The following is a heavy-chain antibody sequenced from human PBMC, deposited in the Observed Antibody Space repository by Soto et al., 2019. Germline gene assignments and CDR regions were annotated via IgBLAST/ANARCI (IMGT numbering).Heavy chain of an antibody. V-gene: IGHV3-21*01. D-gene: IGHD1-26*01. J-gene: IGHJ4*02. CDR1: GFSFSTYN. CDR2: INGRGNYI. CDR3: VREDGIVGETSAFDY. Sequence: EVQLVESGGGLVAPGGCLRLSCLASGFSFSTYNMNWVRQAPGKGLEWVASINGRGNYIYYADSVEGRFTVSRDNVKNSLFLQMNSLTDGDTAVYYCVREDGIVGETSAFDYWGQGTLVTVSS.